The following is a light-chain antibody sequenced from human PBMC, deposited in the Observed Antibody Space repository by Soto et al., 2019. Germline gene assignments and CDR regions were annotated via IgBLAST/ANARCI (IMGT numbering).Light chain of an antibody. Sequence: DIQLTQSPSSLSASLGDRVTITCRASQDIAIYLAWYQQKPGEAPKLLIYAASTLYGGVPSRFRGSGSGTDFALTITSLQAEDFATYYCQQLRMSPSTFGGGTKVDIK. J-gene: IGKJ4*01. CDR2: AAS. CDR3: QQLRMSPST. CDR1: QDIAIY. V-gene: IGKV1-9*01.